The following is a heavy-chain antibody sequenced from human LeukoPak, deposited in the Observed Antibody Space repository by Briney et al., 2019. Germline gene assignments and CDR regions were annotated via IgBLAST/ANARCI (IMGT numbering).Heavy chain of an antibody. V-gene: IGHV3-43*01. Sequence: PGGSLRLSCAASGFNFDDYTMHWVRQAPGKGLEWVSLMSWDGARTYYADSVKGRFTISRDNSRNSLYLQMNSLRTEDTALYYCAKDIYKRQQLVWGTYVWGQGTTVTVSS. CDR3: AKDIYKRQQLVWGTYV. J-gene: IGHJ6*02. CDR1: GFNFDDYT. CDR2: MSWDGART. D-gene: IGHD6-13*01.